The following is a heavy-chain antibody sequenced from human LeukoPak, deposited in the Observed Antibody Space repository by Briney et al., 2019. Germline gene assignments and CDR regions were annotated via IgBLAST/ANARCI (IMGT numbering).Heavy chain of an antibody. Sequence: GRSLRLSCAASGFTFSSYGMHWVLQAPGKGLECVAVIWYDGSNKYYADSVKARFTIPRDNSKNTLYLQMNSLRAEDTAVYYCARDSGYYYDSSGLDPWGQGTLVTVSS. V-gene: IGHV3-33*01. CDR3: ARDSGYYYDSSGLDP. CDR2: IWYDGSNK. D-gene: IGHD3-22*01. CDR1: GFTFSSYG. J-gene: IGHJ5*02.